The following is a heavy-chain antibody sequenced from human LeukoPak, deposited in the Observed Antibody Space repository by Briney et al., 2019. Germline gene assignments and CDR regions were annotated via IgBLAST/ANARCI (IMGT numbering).Heavy chain of an antibody. Sequence: GGSLRLSCAASGFTFSSYAMSWVRQAPGKGLEWVSAISGSGGSTYYADSVKGRFTISRDNSKNTLYLQMNSLRAEDTAVYYCAKLNSNFLEWLFPGAAEYFQHWGQGTLVTVSS. D-gene: IGHD3-3*01. CDR1: GFTFSSYA. J-gene: IGHJ1*01. V-gene: IGHV3-23*01. CDR2: ISGSGGST. CDR3: AKLNSNFLEWLFPGAAEYFQH.